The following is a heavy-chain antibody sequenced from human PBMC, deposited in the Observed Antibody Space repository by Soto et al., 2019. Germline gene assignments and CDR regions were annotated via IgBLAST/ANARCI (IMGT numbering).Heavy chain of an antibody. CDR3: TLQLPGHY. CDR2: ISGSGGST. J-gene: IGHJ4*02. V-gene: IGHV3-23*01. Sequence: GGSLRLSCAASGFTFSSSAMSWVRQAPGKGLEWVSTISGSGGSTYYADSVKGRFTVSRDNSKNTLYLQMNSLRAEDTALYYCTLQLPGHYWGQGTLVPVSS. CDR1: GFTFSSSA. D-gene: IGHD1-1*01.